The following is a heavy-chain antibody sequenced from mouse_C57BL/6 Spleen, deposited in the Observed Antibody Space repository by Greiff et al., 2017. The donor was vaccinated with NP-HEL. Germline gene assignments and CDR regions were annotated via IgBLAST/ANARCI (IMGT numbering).Heavy chain of an antibody. CDR2: ISSGSSTI. D-gene: IGHD2-3*01. CDR1: GFTFSDYG. J-gene: IGHJ3*01. V-gene: IGHV5-17*01. CDR3: ARPDGCPFAY. Sequence: EVKLMESGGGLVKPGGSLKLSCAASGFTFSDYGMHWVRQAPEKGLEWVAYISSGSSTIYYADTVKGRFTISRDNAKNTLFLQMTSLRSEDTAMYYCARPDGCPFAYWGQGTLVTVSA.